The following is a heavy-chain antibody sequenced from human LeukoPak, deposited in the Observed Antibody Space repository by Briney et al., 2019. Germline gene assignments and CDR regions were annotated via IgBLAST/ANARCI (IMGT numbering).Heavy chain of an antibody. CDR1: GGSISSGSSY. Sequence: SETLSLTCAVSGGSISSGSSYWSWIRQPAGKGLEWIGRLYTSGSTNYNPSLKSRVTISVDTSKNQFSLKLNSVTAADTAVYYCARSKSRWEGAPLDYWGQGTLVTVSS. CDR2: LYTSGST. J-gene: IGHJ4*02. D-gene: IGHD1-26*01. V-gene: IGHV4-61*02. CDR3: ARSKSRWEGAPLDY.